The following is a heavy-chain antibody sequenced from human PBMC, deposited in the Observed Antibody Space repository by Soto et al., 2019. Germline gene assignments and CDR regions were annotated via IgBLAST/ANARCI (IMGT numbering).Heavy chain of an antibody. CDR3: ARTAVPYGMDV. Sequence: QVTLKESGPVLVKPTETLTLTCTVSGFTLSNARMGVSWIRQPPGKALEWLAHIFSNDEKSYSTSLKSRLTISKDTSKSQVVLTMTNMDPVDTATYYCARTAVPYGMDVWGQGTTVTVSS. V-gene: IGHV2-26*01. D-gene: IGHD2-2*01. J-gene: IGHJ6*02. CDR2: IFSNDEK. CDR1: GFTLSNARMG.